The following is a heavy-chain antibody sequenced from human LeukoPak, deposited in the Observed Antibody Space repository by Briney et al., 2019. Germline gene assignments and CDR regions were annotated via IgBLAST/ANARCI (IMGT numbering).Heavy chain of an antibody. CDR1: VYSSSIHW. V-gene: IGHV3-7*01. CDR3: ARDTRGYYGFDYYNYYSMEV. CDR2: IKQDGSKK. D-gene: IGHD3-10*01. Sequence: SGRSLRLSCVASVYSSSIHWMSWVSHAPRRGLGWVANIKQDGSKKYYVEAVEGRFKISRDNAKNSLYVQMNTLRAEDRGVYYCARDTRGYYGFDYYNYYSMEVWGERTTVTVSS. J-gene: IGHJ6*01.